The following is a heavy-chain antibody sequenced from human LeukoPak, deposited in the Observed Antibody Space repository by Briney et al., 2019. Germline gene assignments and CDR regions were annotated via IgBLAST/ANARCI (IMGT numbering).Heavy chain of an antibody. CDR3: AIEDQRYDFWSGYYDFDY. CDR1: GFTFSSYS. V-gene: IGHV3-48*01. CDR2: ISSSSSTI. Sequence: GGSLRLSRAASGFTFSSYSMNWVRQAPGKGLEWVSYISSSSSTIYYADSVKGRFTISRDNAKNSLYLQMNSLRAEDTAVYYCAIEDQRYDFWSGYYDFDYWGQGTLVTVSS. D-gene: IGHD3-3*01. J-gene: IGHJ4*02.